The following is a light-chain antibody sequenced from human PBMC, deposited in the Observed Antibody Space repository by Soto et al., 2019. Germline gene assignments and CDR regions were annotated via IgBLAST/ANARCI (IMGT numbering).Light chain of an antibody. J-gene: IGLJ3*02. CDR1: SSDVGAYYY. Sequence: QSALTQPASVSGSPGQSITISCTGTSSDVGAYYYVSWYRQHPGTAPKLMIYEVSNRPSGVSSRFSGSKSGNTASLTISGLPDEEDADYYSTSYTSNTDQVFGRGTKVTVL. V-gene: IGLV2-14*03. CDR2: EVS. CDR3: TSYTSNTDQV.